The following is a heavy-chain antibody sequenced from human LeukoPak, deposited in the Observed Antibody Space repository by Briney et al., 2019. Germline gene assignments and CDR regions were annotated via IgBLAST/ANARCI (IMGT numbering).Heavy chain of an antibody. CDR2: IKEDGSDK. CDR3: ARGTWCAD. Sequence: GRSLRLSCAASGFSLSSFWMTWVRQAPGKGLEWVASIKEDGSDKKYVDSVKGRFTISRDNAKRSVYLQMDSLTGEDTAVYYCARGTWCADWGQGTLVTVSS. V-gene: IGHV3-7*05. J-gene: IGHJ4*02. CDR1: GFSLSSFW. D-gene: IGHD2-8*01.